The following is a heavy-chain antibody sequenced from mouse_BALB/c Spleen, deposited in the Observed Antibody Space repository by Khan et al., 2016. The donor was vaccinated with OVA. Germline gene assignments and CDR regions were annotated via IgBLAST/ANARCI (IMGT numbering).Heavy chain of an antibody. J-gene: IGHJ4*01. D-gene: IGHD1-1*01. Sequence: EVELVESGGGLVKPGGSLKLSCSASGFTFSSYAMSWVRQTPEKRLECVATISTGGHYTFYPDSVKGRFTISRDNAKNTLYLQMSSLRSEDSAMXYCARSVGDYGAMDYWGRGTSVTVSS. V-gene: IGHV5-9-3*01. CDR1: GFTFSSYA. CDR2: ISTGGHYT. CDR3: ARSVGDYGAMDY.